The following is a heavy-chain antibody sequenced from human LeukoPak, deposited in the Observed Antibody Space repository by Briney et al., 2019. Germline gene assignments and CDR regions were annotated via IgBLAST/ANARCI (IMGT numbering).Heavy chain of an antibody. Sequence: SETLSLTCTVSGGSISSYYWSWIRRPPGKGLEWIGYIYYSGSTNYNPSLTSRVTISVDTSKNQFSLKLSSVTAADTAVYYCARGREGGYCSSTSCLFDYWGQGTLVTVSS. CDR2: IYYSGST. J-gene: IGHJ4*02. D-gene: IGHD2-2*01. V-gene: IGHV4-59*01. CDR1: GGSISSYY. CDR3: ARGREGGYCSSTSCLFDY.